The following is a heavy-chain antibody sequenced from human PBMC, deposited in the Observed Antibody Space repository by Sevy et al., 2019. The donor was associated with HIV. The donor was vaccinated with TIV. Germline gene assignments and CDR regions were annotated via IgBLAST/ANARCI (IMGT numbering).Heavy chain of an antibody. V-gene: IGHV3-30-3*01. J-gene: IGHJ4*02. D-gene: IGHD6-6*01. CDR1: GFTFSSYA. CDR3: ARDGVYGSYLRALVDY. Sequence: GGSLRLSCAASGFTFSSYAMHWVRQAPGKGLAWVAVISYDGSNKSYADSVQGRFPISRDNCMNTLFLQMNSLRAEDTAVYYCARDGVYGSYLRALVDYWGQGILVTVSS. CDR2: ISYDGSNK.